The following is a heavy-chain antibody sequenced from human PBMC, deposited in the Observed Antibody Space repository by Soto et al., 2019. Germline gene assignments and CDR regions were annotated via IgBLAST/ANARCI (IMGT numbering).Heavy chain of an antibody. CDR3: AAKPYNWNIWMVY. V-gene: IGHV4-31*03. J-gene: IGHJ4*02. Sequence: TQSHTYTLSGGSIRSGGCYWSWIRQHPGKGLEWIGYIYYSGSTYYNPSLKSRVTISVDTSKNHYSLSLRSVTAADMAVYYCAAKPYNWNIWMVYWGPGIMVTVSS. D-gene: IGHD1-1*01. CDR1: GGSIRSGGCY. CDR2: IYYSGST.